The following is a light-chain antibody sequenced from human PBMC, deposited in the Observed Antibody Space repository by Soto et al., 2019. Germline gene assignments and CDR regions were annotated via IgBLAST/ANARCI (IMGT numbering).Light chain of an antibody. CDR3: QQYKNWPAIT. J-gene: IGKJ5*01. CDR2: GPS. Sequence: EIVMTQSPATLSVSPGERATLSCRASRSVSSNLAWYQQKPGQAPRLLIYGPSTRATGIPARFSGSGSGTEFTLTISSLRSEDFAIYYCQQYKNWPAITFGQGTRLEIK. V-gene: IGKV3D-15*01. CDR1: RSVSSN.